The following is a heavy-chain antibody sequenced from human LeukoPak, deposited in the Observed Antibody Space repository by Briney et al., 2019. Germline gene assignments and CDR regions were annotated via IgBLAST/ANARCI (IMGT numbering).Heavy chain of an antibody. CDR3: AGGDKAVAFDWFDP. Sequence: GRSLRLSCTASGFTFSSYAMHWVRQAPVKGLEWVAVISYDGSTQFYADSVKGRFTISRDNSKNTLDLQMNGLRTDDTAVYFCAGGDKAVAFDWFDPWGQGTLVSVSS. V-gene: IGHV3-30-3*01. D-gene: IGHD6-19*01. CDR2: ISYDGSTQ. J-gene: IGHJ5*02. CDR1: GFTFSSYA.